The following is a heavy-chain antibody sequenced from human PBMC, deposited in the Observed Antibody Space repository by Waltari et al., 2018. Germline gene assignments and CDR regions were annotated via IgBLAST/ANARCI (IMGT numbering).Heavy chain of an antibody. V-gene: IGHV4-39*07. CDR2: IYYSGST. CDR1: GGSISGSSYY. D-gene: IGHD2-2*01. Sequence: QLQLQESGPGLVKPSETLSLTCTVSGGSISGSSYYWGWTRQPPGKWLEWIGSIYYSGSTYYNPSLKSRVTISVDTSKNEFSLKLSSVTAADTAVYYCARVRTAGYCSSTSCYGGLWFDPWGQGTLVTVSS. CDR3: ARVRTAGYCSSTSCYGGLWFDP. J-gene: IGHJ5*02.